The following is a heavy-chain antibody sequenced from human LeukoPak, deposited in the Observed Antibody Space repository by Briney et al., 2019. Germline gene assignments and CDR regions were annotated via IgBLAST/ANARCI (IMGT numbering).Heavy chain of an antibody. Sequence: PSETLSLTCAVYGGSFSGYYWSWIRQPPGKGLEWIGEINHSGSTNYNPSLKSRVTISVDTSKNQFSLKLSSVTAADTAVYYCARGCGGDCFDYWGQGTLVTVSS. CDR2: INHSGST. CDR1: GGSFSGYY. V-gene: IGHV4-34*01. CDR3: ARGCGGDCFDY. D-gene: IGHD2-21*01. J-gene: IGHJ4*02.